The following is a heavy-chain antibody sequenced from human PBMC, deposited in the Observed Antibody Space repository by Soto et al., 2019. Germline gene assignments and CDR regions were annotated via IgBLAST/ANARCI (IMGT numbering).Heavy chain of an antibody. CDR2: ISGSGGGT. CDR3: AKDKRSRFFHY. Sequence: EVQLLESGGGLVQPGGYLRLSCVASGFTFSSYVMSWVRQAPGKGLELVSVISGSGGGTYYTDSVKGRFTISRDNSKNTLYLQMNSLRAEDTAVYYCAKDKRSRFFHYWGQGTLVTVSS. CDR1: GFTFSSYV. J-gene: IGHJ4*02. D-gene: IGHD1-26*01. V-gene: IGHV3-23*01.